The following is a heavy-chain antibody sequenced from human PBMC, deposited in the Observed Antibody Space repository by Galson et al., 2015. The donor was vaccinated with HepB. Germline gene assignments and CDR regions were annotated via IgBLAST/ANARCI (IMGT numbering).Heavy chain of an antibody. J-gene: IGHJ6*02. CDR1: GYTFTSYG. V-gene: IGHV1-18*04. Sequence: SVKVSCKASGYTFTSYGISWVRQAPGQGLEWMGWINTYNSNTHYAQNLQGRVTMTTDTSTSTAYVELRSLRSDDTAVYYCAREYCTNSRCYKAIPKNQHAMDVWGQGTTVTVSS. D-gene: IGHD2-2*02. CDR2: INTYNSNT. CDR3: AREYCTNSRCYKAIPKNQHAMDV.